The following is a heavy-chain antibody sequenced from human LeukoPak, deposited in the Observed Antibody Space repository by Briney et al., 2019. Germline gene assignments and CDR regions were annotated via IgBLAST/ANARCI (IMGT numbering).Heavy chain of an antibody. Sequence: GGSLRLSCAASGFAFSYYGMHWVRHAPGKGLEWVAVISHDGSNIHYGDSVKGRFTISRDNSKNTVYLQMNSLRAEDTAIYYCAKDPYRVVVATGNYLDPWGQGTLVTVSS. CDR2: ISHDGSNI. V-gene: IGHV3-30*18. CDR3: AKDPYRVVVATGNYLDP. D-gene: IGHD2-15*01. CDR1: GFAFSYYG. J-gene: IGHJ5*02.